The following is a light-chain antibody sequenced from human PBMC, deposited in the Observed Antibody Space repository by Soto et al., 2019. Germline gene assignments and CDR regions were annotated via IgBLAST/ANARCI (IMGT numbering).Light chain of an antibody. CDR3: PQYGSSPGT. V-gene: IGKV3-20*01. J-gene: IGKJ1*01. CDR2: GAS. CDR1: QSVSSSY. Sequence: EIVLTQSPGTLSLSPGERATLSCRASQSVSSSYLAWYQQKPGQAPRLLIYGASSRATGIPDRFSGSGSGKDFTLTISSLEPEDFAVYYCPQYGSSPGTFGQRTKVETK.